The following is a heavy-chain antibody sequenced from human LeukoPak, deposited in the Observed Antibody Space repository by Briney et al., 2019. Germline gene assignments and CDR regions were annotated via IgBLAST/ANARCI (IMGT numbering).Heavy chain of an antibody. J-gene: IGHJ4*02. V-gene: IGHV4-59*01. D-gene: IGHD2-15*01. Sequence: SETLSLTCTVSGGSISSYFWSWIRQPPGKGLEWVAYISNSGSTNYNPSLKSRVTISVDTSKNQFSLKLTSVTSADTAVYYCARGRYCSGGSCLDYWGQGTLVTVSS. CDR3: ARGRYCSGGSCLDY. CDR2: ISNSGST. CDR1: GGSISSYF.